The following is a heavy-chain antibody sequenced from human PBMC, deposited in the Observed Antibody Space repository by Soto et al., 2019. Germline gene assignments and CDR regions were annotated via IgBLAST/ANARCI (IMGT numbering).Heavy chain of an antibody. CDR1: GGSINYSY. D-gene: IGHD4-17*01. V-gene: IGHV4-59*01. CDR3: ARVNYGDYYYVMDV. Sequence: PSETLSLTCTVSGGSINYSYWTWIRQPPGKGLEWIGYISYTGSANYNASPKSRLTISVDTSKNQFSLKLSSVTAADTALYYCARVNYGDYYYVMDVWGQGTKVTVSS. CDR2: ISYTGSA. J-gene: IGHJ6*02.